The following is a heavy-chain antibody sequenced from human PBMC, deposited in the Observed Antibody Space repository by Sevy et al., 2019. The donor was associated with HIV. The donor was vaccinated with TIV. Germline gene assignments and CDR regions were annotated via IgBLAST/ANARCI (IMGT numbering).Heavy chain of an antibody. Sequence: ASVKVSCKASGYSFSDSGYYVHWVRQAPGQGLEWMGWINPKSGATKYAQKFQGRVTMTRDTSVSTANMDLTRLTSDERAVYYCARESYDFWTGPVDYDYGMDVWGQRTTVTVSS. D-gene: IGHD3-3*01. CDR1: GYSFSDSGYY. CDR3: ARESYDFWTGPVDYDYGMDV. V-gene: IGHV1-2*02. CDR2: INPKSGAT. J-gene: IGHJ6*02.